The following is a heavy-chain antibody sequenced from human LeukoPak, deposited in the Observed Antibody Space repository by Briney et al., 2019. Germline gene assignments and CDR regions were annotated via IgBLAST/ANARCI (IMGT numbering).Heavy chain of an antibody. D-gene: IGHD3-9*01. CDR2: VYYSGST. J-gene: IGHJ5*02. CDR1: GGSISSYY. Sequence: SETLSLTCTVSGGSISSYYWSWIRQPPGKGLEWIGYVYYSGSTNYNPSLKSRVTISVDTSKNQFSLKLSSVTAADTAVYYCARGGAYYDIFDPWGQGTLVTVSS. V-gene: IGHV4-59*12. CDR3: ARGGAYYDIFDP.